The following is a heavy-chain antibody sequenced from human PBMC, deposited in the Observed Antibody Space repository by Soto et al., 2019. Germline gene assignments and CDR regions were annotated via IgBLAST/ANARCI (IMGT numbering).Heavy chain of an antibody. CDR2: ISLYNGNT. Sequence: QIQLVQSGPEVKKPGASMKVSCKAYDFSFTSHGISWVRQAPGHGLEWMGWISLYNGNTNYAQQFQGRVTMTTDTSTSTAYMELRSLRSDDTAMYFCAIYHLELFRFDYWGKGTLVTVSS. CDR3: AIYHLELFRFDY. CDR1: DFSFTSHG. V-gene: IGHV1-18*04. J-gene: IGHJ4*02. D-gene: IGHD2-2*01.